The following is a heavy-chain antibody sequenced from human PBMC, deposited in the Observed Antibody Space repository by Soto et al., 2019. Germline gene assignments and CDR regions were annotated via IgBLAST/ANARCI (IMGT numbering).Heavy chain of an antibody. D-gene: IGHD2-15*01. V-gene: IGHV3-23*01. CDR1: GFTFSSYA. J-gene: IGHJ3*02. CDR3: AKVLDPDLKYIEVVVARGAFDI. Sequence: GGSLRLSCAASGFTFSSYAMSWVRQAPGKGLEWVSAISGSGGSTYYADSVKGRFTISRDNSKNTLYLQMNSLRAEDTAVYYWAKVLDPDLKYIEVVVARGAFDIWGQGTMVTV. CDR2: ISGSGGST.